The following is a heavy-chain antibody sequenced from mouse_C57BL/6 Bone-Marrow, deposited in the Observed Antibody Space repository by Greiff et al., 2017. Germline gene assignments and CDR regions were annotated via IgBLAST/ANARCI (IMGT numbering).Heavy chain of an antibody. CDR1: GYTFTSYW. Sequence: QVQLQQPGPELVKPGASVKLSCKASGYTFTSYWMDWVKQRHGHGLEWIGNIYPYDGETNYNQKFKDKATLTVDKSSSTAYMKLSSLTSEDSAVYYSASEGSARVDSQGSWYFDGWGTGTTGT. J-gene: IGHJ1*03. CDR3: ASEGSARVDSQGSWYFDG. CDR2: IYPYDGET. V-gene: IGHV1-61*01. D-gene: IGHD1-3*01.